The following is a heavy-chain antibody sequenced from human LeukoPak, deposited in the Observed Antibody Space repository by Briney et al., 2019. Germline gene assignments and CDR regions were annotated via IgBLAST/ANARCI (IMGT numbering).Heavy chain of an antibody. CDR3: ARGDFMITFGGGYYFDY. V-gene: IGHV3-23*01. CDR2: ISDSGRRT. J-gene: IGHJ4*02. D-gene: IGHD3-16*01. CDR1: GFTFRSFA. Sequence: GGSLRLSCAASGFTFRSFAMNWVRQAPGKGLEWVSTISDSGRRTYYADSVKGRFTVSRDNSKNTLYLQMDSLRAEDTAVYYCARGDFMITFGGGYYFDYWGQGTLVTVSS.